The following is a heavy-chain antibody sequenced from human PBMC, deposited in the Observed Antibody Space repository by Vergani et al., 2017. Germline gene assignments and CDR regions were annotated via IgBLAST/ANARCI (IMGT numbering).Heavy chain of an antibody. CDR3: ARVRAAATNRAFDI. CDR1: GYTFTGYY. J-gene: IGHJ3*02. CDR2: INPNSGGT. Sequence: QVQLVQSGAEVKKPGASVKVSCKASGYTFTGYYMHWVRQAPGQGLEWMGWINPNSGGTNYAQTFQGRVTMTRDTSISTAYMELSRLRSDDTAVYYCARVRAAATNRAFDIWGQGTMVTVSS. V-gene: IGHV1-2*02. D-gene: IGHD6-13*01.